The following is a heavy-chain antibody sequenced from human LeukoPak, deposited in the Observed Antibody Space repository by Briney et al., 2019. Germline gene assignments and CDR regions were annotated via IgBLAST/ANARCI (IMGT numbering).Heavy chain of an antibody. CDR1: GGSISSGGYY. V-gene: IGHV4-31*03. CDR2: IYYSGST. Sequence: SETLSLTCTVSGGSISSGGYYWSWIRQHPGKGLEWIGYIYYSGSTYYNPSLKSRVTISVDTSKNQFSLKLSSVTAADTAVYYCARDNRQNYYYYMDVWGKGTTVTVSS. CDR3: ARDNRQNYYYYMDV. J-gene: IGHJ6*03.